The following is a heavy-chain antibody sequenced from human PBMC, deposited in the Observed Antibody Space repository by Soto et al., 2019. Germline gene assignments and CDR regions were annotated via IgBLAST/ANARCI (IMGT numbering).Heavy chain of an antibody. D-gene: IGHD4-17*01. CDR3: ARRTDSGDSSDDFVV. Sequence: QLQLQESGPGLVKPSETLSLTCTASGDTISSSDYYWGWILQPPVMVLDWIGNIFYSGTTYYNHYLKYRVIISVDKYKKQFSMNLNTLPAPETAVYYCARRTDSGDSSDDFVVWCHGSMVTVSS. CDR1: GDTISSSDYY. J-gene: IGHJ3*01. CDR2: IFYSGTT. V-gene: IGHV4-39*01.